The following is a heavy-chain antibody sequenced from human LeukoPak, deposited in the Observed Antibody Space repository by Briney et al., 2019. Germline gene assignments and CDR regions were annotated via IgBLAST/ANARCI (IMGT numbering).Heavy chain of an antibody. CDR1: GFTFNNYW. J-gene: IGHJ4*02. D-gene: IGHD1-26*01. V-gene: IGHV3-7*01. CDR2: IKEDTSQK. Sequence: PGGSLRLSCAASGFTFNNYWMSWVRQGPGKGLEWVAHIKEDTSQKYYVGSVEGRFTISRDNARNSLYLRMNSLRGEDTAVYFCARQVSREGHFDYWGQGALVTVSS. CDR3: ARQVSREGHFDY.